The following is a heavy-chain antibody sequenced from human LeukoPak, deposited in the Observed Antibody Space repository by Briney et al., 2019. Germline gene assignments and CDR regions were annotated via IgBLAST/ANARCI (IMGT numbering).Heavy chain of an antibody. CDR3: ARGAVAGLTFDY. J-gene: IGHJ4*02. V-gene: IGHV1-69*05. CDR1: GRTFSSYA. CDR2: IIPIFGTA. Sequence: SVKVSCKASGRTFSSYAISWVRQAPGQGLEWMGGIIPIFGTANYAQKFQGRVTITTDESTSTAYMELSSLRSEDTAVYYCARGAVAGLTFDYWGQGTLVTVSS. D-gene: IGHD6-19*01.